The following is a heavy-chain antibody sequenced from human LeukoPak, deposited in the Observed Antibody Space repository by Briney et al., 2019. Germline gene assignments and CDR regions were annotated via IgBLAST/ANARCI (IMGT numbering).Heavy chain of an antibody. CDR3: ARKRGYDFWSGYPYYYYGMDV. CDR2: ISAYNGNT. CDR1: GYTFTSYG. D-gene: IGHD3-3*01. J-gene: IGHJ6*02. V-gene: IGHV1-18*01. Sequence: ASVKVSCKASGYTFTSYGISWVRQAPGQGLEWMGWISAYNGNTNYAQKPQGRVTMTTDTSTSTAYMELRSLRSDDTAVYYCARKRGYDFWSGYPYYYYGMDVWGQGTTVTVSS.